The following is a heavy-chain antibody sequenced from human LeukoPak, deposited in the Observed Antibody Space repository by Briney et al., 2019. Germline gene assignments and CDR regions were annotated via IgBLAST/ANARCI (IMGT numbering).Heavy chain of an antibody. V-gene: IGHV3-48*02. CDR1: GLTFSNYI. CDR3: ATNSYGSGSYPYYFDY. D-gene: IGHD3-10*01. J-gene: IGHJ4*02. Sequence: GGSLRLSCVASGLTFSNYIVNWVRQAPGKGLGWVSYISTRTSAVYYADSVKGRFTISRDNAKNSLYLQMNSLRDEDTAVYYCATNSYGSGSYPYYFDYWGQGTLVTVSS. CDR2: ISTRTSAV.